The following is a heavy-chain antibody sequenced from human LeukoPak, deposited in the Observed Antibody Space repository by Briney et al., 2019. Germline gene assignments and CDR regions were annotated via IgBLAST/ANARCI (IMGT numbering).Heavy chain of an antibody. CDR3: ARAHADYYDSSGYPVFDY. D-gene: IGHD3-22*01. Sequence: PSETLSLTCTVPGGSISSYYRSWIRQPPGKGLEWIGYIYYSGSTNYNPSLKRRVTISVDTSTNKFSMKLSSVTAADTAVYYCARAHADYYDSSGYPVFDYWGQGTLVIVSS. CDR2: IYYSGST. J-gene: IGHJ4*02. V-gene: IGHV4-59*01. CDR1: GGSISSYY.